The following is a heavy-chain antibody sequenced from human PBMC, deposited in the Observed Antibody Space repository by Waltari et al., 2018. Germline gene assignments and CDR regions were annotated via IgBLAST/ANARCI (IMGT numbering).Heavy chain of an antibody. V-gene: IGHV1-2*02. D-gene: IGHD6-13*01. CDR1: GYTFTDYY. J-gene: IGHJ1*01. CDR2: INPNSGGT. Sequence: QVQLVQSGAEVKKPGASVKVSCKASGYTFTDYYMHWVRQAPGQGLEWIGFINPNSGGTHYAQKCQDRVTMARDTSISAAYMELSRLRSDDTAVYYCARDRIGGAAAGTEYFQHWGQGTLITVSS. CDR3: ARDRIGGAAAGTEYFQH.